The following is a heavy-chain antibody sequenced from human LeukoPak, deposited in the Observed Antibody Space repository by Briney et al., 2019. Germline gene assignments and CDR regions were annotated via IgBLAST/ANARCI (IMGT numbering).Heavy chain of an antibody. J-gene: IGHJ4*02. V-gene: IGHV3-23*01. CDR2: ISASGGSI. CDR1: GFTFSSSA. D-gene: IGHD5-12*01. Sequence: GGSLRLSCAASGFTFSSSAMTWVRQGPGMGLEWVSSISASGGSIYYADSVKGRFTVSRDNSKTTLYLQMNSLRAEDTAVYYCAKDLGEGAYDWSRYYFDYWGQGTLVTVSS. CDR3: AKDLGEGAYDWSRYYFDY.